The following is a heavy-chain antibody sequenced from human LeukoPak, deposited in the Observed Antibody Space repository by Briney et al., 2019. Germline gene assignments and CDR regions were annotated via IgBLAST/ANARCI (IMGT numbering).Heavy chain of an antibody. V-gene: IGHV3-23*01. CDR3: AKASFSNNARCFDY. CDR1: GFTFSSYA. Sequence: GGSLRLSCAASGFTFSSYAMSWVRQAPGKGLEWVSVISGSGGSTFYADSVKGRFTISRDNSKNTLYLQMNSLRVEDTAVYYCAKASFSNNARCFDYWGQGTLVTVSS. J-gene: IGHJ4*02. CDR2: ISGSGGST. D-gene: IGHD4-11*01.